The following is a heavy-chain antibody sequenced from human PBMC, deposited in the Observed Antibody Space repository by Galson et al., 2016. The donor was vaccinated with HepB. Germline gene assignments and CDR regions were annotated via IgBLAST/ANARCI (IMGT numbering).Heavy chain of an antibody. V-gene: IGHV3-11*01. CDR2: ITNSANTI. CDR1: GFTFSDYY. Sequence: SLRLSCAASGFTFSDYYMTWIRQAPGKGLEWISYITNSANTIYYADSVKGRFTIARANARKLVWLQMNSRRAEDTAVYYCARGKGGGYYNTYYGMDVWGKGTTVTVSS. CDR3: ARGKGGGYYNTYYGMDV. D-gene: IGHD3-16*01. J-gene: IGHJ6*04.